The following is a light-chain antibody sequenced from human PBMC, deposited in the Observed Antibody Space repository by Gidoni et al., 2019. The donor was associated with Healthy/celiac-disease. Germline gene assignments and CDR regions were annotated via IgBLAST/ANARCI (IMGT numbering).Light chain of an antibody. CDR3: QQSYSTLGIT. J-gene: IGKJ3*01. V-gene: IGKV1-39*01. CDR2: AAS. CDR1: QSISSY. Sequence: IQITQSPSSLSAAVGDRVTITCRASQSISSYLNWYQQKPGKVPKLLIYAASSLQSGVPSRFSGSGSGTDFTLTISSLQPEDFATYYCQQSYSTLGITFGPGTKVDIK.